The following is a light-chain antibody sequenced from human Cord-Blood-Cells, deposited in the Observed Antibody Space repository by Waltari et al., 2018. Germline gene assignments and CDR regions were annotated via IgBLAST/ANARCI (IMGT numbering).Light chain of an antibody. CDR1: QSVSSH. CDR3: QQRSNWLT. Sequence: DIMLTQSPATLPLSPGERATLSCRASQSVSSHLALYQQKPGQAPRPLIYDASNRATGIPARFSGSGSGTDFTLTISSLEPEDFAVYYCQQRSNWLTFGGGTKVEIK. J-gene: IGKJ4*01. V-gene: IGKV3-11*01. CDR2: DAS.